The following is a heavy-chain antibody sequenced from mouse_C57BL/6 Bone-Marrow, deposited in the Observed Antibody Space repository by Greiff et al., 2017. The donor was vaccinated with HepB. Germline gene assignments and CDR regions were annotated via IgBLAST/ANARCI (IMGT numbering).Heavy chain of an antibody. CDR3: ARNGEGFDY. V-gene: IGHV1-19*01. CDR2: INPYNGGT. CDR1: GYTFTDYY. J-gene: IGHJ2*01. Sequence: EVKLQQSGPVLVKPGASVKMSCKASGYTFTDYYMNWVKQSHGKSLEWIGVINPYNGGTSYNQKFKGKATLTVDKSSSTAYMELNSLTSEDSAVYYCARNGEGFDYWGQGTTLTVSS.